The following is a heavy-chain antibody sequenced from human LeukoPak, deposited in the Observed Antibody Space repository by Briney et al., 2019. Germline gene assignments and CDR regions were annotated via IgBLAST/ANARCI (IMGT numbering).Heavy chain of an antibody. V-gene: IGHV3-7*01. CDR2: IKQHGSEE. D-gene: IGHD4-23*01. J-gene: IGHJ6*03. CDR1: GGTFSSYW. CDR3: ARVRSPGRFVRWYYDYYSMNV. Sequence: VGSLRVSCAASGGTFSSYWMSWVRQAPGQGREWVADIKQHGSEEYYVDTLKGRVTITTDKATSSPYLQMNSLRAEDTAVYYCARVRSPGRFVRWYYDYYSMNVWGKGTTVTVSS.